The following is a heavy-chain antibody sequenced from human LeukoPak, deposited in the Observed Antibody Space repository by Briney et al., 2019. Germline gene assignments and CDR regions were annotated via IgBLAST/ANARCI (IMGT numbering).Heavy chain of an antibody. CDR1: GGSISSYY. D-gene: IGHD6-13*01. CDR3: ARAGYTSSWYGFDY. CDR2: IYYSGTT. Sequence: SETLSLTCTVSGGSISSYYWSWIRQPPGKGLEWIGYIYYSGTTNYNPSLKGRVTISLDTSKNQFSLKLSSVTAADTAVYYCARAGYTSSWYGFDYWGQGTLVTVSS. J-gene: IGHJ4*02. V-gene: IGHV4-59*01.